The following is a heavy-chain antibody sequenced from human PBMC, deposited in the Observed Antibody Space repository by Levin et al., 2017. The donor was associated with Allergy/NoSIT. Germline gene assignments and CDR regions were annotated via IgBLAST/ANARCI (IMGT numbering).Heavy chain of an antibody. CDR3: ARDRLLVPAAIDAVYGMDV. CDR2: IYYSGST. CDR1: GGSISSGDYY. D-gene: IGHD2-2*02. J-gene: IGHJ6*02. V-gene: IGHV4-30-4*01. Sequence: SCTVSGGSISSGDYYWSWIRQPPGKGLEWIGYIYYSGSTYYNPSLKSRVTISVDTSKNQFSLKLSSVTAADTAVYYCARDRLLVPAAIDAVYGMDVWGQGTTVTVSS.